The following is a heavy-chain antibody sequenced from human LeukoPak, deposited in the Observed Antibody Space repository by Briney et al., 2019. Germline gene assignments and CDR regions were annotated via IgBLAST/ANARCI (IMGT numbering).Heavy chain of an antibody. CDR2: IKSKTDGGTT. V-gene: IGHV3-15*07. Sequence: GGSLRLSCAASGFTFSNAWMNWVRQAPGKGLEWVGRIKSKTDGGTTDYAAPVKGRFTTSRDDSKNTLYLQMNSLKTEDTAVYYCTTGSSSWYYSTDYWGQGTLVTVSS. CDR1: GFTFSNAW. J-gene: IGHJ4*02. D-gene: IGHD6-13*01. CDR3: TTGSSSWYYSTDY.